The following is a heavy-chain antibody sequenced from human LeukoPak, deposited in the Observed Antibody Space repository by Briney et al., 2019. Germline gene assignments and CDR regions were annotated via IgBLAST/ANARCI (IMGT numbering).Heavy chain of an antibody. CDR3: AKDNRRHYTSGPNPDSLH. J-gene: IGHJ4*02. D-gene: IGHD6-19*01. CDR1: GFIFNNYA. Sequence: GGSLRFSCAGSGFIFNNYAMHWVRQPPGKGLEWVSGISWNSGSIDYADSVKGRFTISRDNAKNSLYLQMNSLRVEDTAFYYCAKDNRRHYTSGPNPDSLHWGQGALVTVSS. V-gene: IGHV3-9*01. CDR2: ISWNSGSI.